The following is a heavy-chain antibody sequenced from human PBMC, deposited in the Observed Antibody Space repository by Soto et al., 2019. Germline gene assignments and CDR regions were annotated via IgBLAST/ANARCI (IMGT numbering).Heavy chain of an antibody. CDR3: ARGRRGQQLVLGGYYFDY. D-gene: IGHD6-6*01. Sequence: QVQLQQWGAGLLKPSETLSLTCAVYGGSFSGYYWSWIRQPPGKGLEWIGEINHSGSTNYNPSLKSRVTISVDTSKNHFSLKLSSVTAADTAVYYCARGRRGQQLVLGGYYFDYWGQGTLVTVSS. V-gene: IGHV4-34*01. CDR1: GGSFSGYY. J-gene: IGHJ4*02. CDR2: INHSGST.